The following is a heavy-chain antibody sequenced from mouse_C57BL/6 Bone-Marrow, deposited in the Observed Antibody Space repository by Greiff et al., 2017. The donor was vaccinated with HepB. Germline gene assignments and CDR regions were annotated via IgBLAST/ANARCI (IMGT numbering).Heavy chain of an antibody. CDR3: ASTRIYYYGSSFDY. CDR1: GYTFTSYW. D-gene: IGHD1-1*01. J-gene: IGHJ2*01. CDR2: IDPSDSDT. Sequence: QVQLQQPGAELVKPGASVKLSCKASGYTFTSYWMQWVKQRPGQGLEWIGEIDPSDSDTNYNQKFKGKATLTVDTSSSTAYMQLSSLTSEDSAVYYCASTRIYYYGSSFDYWGQGTTLTVSS. V-gene: IGHV1-50*01.